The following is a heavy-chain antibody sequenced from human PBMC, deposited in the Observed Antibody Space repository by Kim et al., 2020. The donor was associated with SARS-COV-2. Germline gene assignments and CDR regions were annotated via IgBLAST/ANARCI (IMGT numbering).Heavy chain of an antibody. J-gene: IGHJ4*02. V-gene: IGHV4-34*01. Sequence: SETLSLTCAVYGGSFSGYYWSWIRQPPGKGLEWIGEINHSGSTNYNPSLKSRVTISVDTSKNQFSLKLSSVTAADTAVYYCARGRYYYDSSGYYGRGYYFDYWGQGTLVTVSS. CDR3: ARGRYYYDSSGYYGRGYYFDY. CDR2: INHSGST. D-gene: IGHD3-22*01. CDR1: GGSFSGYY.